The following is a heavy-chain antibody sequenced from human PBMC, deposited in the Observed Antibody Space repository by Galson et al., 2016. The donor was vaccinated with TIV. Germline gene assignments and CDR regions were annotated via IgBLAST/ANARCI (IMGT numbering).Heavy chain of an antibody. D-gene: IGHD5-18*01. CDR2: IIPVFGTT. CDR3: ARSRGYSYGYVDP. Sequence: SVKVSCKASGGTFNSYGISWVRQVPGQGLQWMGGIIPVFGTTKYSQDFQGRVAVTADESTGTAYMELSGLRFDDTAAYFCARSRGYSYGYVDPWGQGTLVTVSA. CDR1: GGTFNSYG. J-gene: IGHJ5*02. V-gene: IGHV1-69*13.